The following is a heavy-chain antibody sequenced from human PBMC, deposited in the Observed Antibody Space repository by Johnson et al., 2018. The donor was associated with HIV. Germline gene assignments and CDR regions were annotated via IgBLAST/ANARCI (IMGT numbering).Heavy chain of an antibody. V-gene: IGHV3-11*04. J-gene: IGHJ3*02. CDR3: ARMMYSRGAFDI. CDR1: GFTFSDYY. Sequence: QVQLVESGGGLVKPGGSLRLSCAASGFTFSDYYMSWIRQAAGKGLEWISYISSGGSTYYADSVKGRFTISRDNSKNTLYLQMNSLRAGDTAVYYCARMMYSRGAFDIWGQGTMVTVSS. D-gene: IGHD6-13*01. CDR2: ISSGGST.